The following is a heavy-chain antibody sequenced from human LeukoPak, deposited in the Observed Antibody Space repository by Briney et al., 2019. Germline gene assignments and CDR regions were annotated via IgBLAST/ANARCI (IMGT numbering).Heavy chain of an antibody. CDR3: AKDLVVVVAAIMDV. Sequence: SETLSLTCTVSGYSISSGYYWGWIRPPPGKGLEWIGSIYHSGSTYYNPSLKSRVTISVDTSKNQFSLKLSSVTAADTAVYYCAKDLVVVVAAIMDVWGKGTTVTVSS. V-gene: IGHV4-38-2*02. D-gene: IGHD2-15*01. CDR2: IYHSGST. CDR1: GYSISSGYY. J-gene: IGHJ6*03.